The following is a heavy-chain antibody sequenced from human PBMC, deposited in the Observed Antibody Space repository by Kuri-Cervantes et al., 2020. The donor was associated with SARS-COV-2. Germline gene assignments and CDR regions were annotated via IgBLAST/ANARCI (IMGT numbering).Heavy chain of an antibody. D-gene: IGHD6-19*01. Sequence: SVKVSCKASGVTFTRDTINWVRQAPGQGLEWMGRIIPDLGITNYARKFQGRVTITADKSTNTAYMELNSLTSEDTAVYYCARDGSAWPFDYWGQGTLVTVSS. V-gene: IGHV1-69*02. CDR2: IIPDLGIT. CDR3: ARDGSAWPFDY. J-gene: IGHJ4*02. CDR1: GVTFTRDT.